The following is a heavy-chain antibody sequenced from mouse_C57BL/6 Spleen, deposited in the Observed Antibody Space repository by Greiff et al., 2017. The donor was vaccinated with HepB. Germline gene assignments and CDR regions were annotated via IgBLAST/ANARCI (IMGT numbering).Heavy chain of an antibody. CDR1: GYTFTSYW. CDR3: TRGAYYSNLAWFAY. D-gene: IGHD2-5*01. Sequence: EVQLVESGTVLARPGASVKMSCKTSGYTFTSYWMHWVKQRPGQGLEWIGAIFPGNSDTSYNQKFKGKAKLTAVTSASTAYMELSSLTNEDSAVYYCTRGAYYSNLAWFAYWGQGTLVTVSA. CDR2: IFPGNSDT. V-gene: IGHV1-5*01. J-gene: IGHJ3*01.